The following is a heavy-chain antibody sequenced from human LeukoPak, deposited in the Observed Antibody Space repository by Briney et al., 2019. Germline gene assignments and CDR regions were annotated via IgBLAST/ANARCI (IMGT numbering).Heavy chain of an antibody. CDR1: GLTFSSYW. CDR2: IKQARSEK. Sequence: GGSLRLSCAASGLTFSSYWMSWVRPAPGKGLEWVANIKQARSEKYYVDSVTRRFTISRDNAKNSLYLQMNSLRAEDTAVYYCAKHPSGYYYDHFDYWGQGTLVTVSS. D-gene: IGHD3-22*01. J-gene: IGHJ4*02. V-gene: IGHV3-7*03. CDR3: AKHPSGYYYDHFDY.